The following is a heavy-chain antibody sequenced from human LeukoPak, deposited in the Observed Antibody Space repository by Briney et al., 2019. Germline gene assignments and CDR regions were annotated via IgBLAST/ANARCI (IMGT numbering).Heavy chain of an antibody. D-gene: IGHD6-6*01. CDR3: ATRSSIAAPTGYYYYYMDV. J-gene: IGHJ6*03. V-gene: IGHV5-51*01. CDR1: GYSFTSYR. Sequence: GESLKISCKGSGYSFTSYRIGGVRQMPGKGLEWMGIIYPGDSDTRYSPSFQGQVTISADKSISTAYLQWSSLKASDTAMYYCATRSSIAAPTGYYYYYMDVWGKGTTVTVSS. CDR2: IYPGDSDT.